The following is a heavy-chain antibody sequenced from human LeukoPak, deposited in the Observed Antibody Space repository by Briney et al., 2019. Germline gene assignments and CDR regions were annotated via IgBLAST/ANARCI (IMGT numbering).Heavy chain of an antibody. D-gene: IGHD6-13*01. CDR1: GGTFSSYA. V-gene: IGHV1-69*13. CDR2: IIPIFGTA. CDR3: ARGPLVKTTLSYYYYYMDV. Sequence: SVKVSCKASGGTFSSYAISWVRQAPGQGLEWMGGIIPIFGTANYAQKFQGRVTITADESTSTAYMELSSLRSEDTAVYYCARGPLVKTTLSYYYYYMDVWGKGTTVTISS. J-gene: IGHJ6*03.